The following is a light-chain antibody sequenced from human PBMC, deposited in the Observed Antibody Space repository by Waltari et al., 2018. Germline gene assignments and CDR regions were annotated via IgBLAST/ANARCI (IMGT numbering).Light chain of an antibody. V-gene: IGKV1-27*01. J-gene: IGKJ5*01. CDR2: AAS. CDR1: QGISNY. Sequence: DIQMTQSPSSLSASVGDRVTITCRASQGISNYLAWYQQKPGKVPKLLIYAASTLQSRVPSRFSGSGSGTDFTLTISSLQPEDVATYYCQKYNSALSITFGQGTRLEIK. CDR3: QKYNSALSIT.